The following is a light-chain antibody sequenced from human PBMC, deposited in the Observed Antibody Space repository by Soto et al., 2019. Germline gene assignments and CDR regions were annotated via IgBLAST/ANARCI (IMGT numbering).Light chain of an antibody. CDR2: KGS. V-gene: IGKV1-12*01. J-gene: IGKJ4*01. Sequence: DIQMTQSPSSVSASVGDTVTITCRASQGISSWLAWYQQRPGKDPDLLIYKGSTLQTGVPSRFRGSGSGTDFTLTISNLQPEDFATYFCHQASSFPLTFGGGTKVEVK. CDR3: HQASSFPLT. CDR1: QGISSW.